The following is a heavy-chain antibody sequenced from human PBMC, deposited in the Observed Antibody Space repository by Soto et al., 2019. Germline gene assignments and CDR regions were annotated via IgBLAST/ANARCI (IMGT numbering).Heavy chain of an antibody. CDR2: IFPGGGT. CDR3: AKDFFGMIAVAGSFDY. Sequence: GGSLRLSCAASGFTVSSKYVSWVRQAPGKGLEWVSVIFPGGGTYYADSVKGRFTISRDNSKNTLYLQMNSLRAEDTAVYYCAKDFFGMIAVAGSFDYWGQGTLVTVSS. V-gene: IGHV3-66*02. CDR1: GFTVSSKY. J-gene: IGHJ4*02. D-gene: IGHD6-19*01.